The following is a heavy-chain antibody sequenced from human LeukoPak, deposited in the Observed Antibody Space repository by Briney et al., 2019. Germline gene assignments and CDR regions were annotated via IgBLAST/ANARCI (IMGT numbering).Heavy chain of an antibody. CDR2: IYTSGST. J-gene: IGHJ3*02. Sequence: SETLSLTCTVSGGSISSYYWSWIRQPAGKGLEWIGRIYTSGSTNYNPSLKSRVTISVDTSKNQFSLKLSSVTAADTAVYYCARHYRDYGDYVRAFDIWGQGTMVTVSS. V-gene: IGHV4-4*07. D-gene: IGHD4-17*01. CDR3: ARHYRDYGDYVRAFDI. CDR1: GGSISSYY.